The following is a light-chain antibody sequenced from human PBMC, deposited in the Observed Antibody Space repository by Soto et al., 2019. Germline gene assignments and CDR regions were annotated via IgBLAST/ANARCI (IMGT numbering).Light chain of an antibody. CDR3: QQYHSFSCP. CDR2: DGF. V-gene: IGKV1-5*01. CDR1: QSITYW. Sequence: DIQMTQSPSSLSASVGDRVTITCRASQSITYWLAGYQQKPGRAPKLLIYDGFNLQSGVPSRFSGSGSGTEFNLSISSLQPDGSASYYCQQYHSFSCPVGQGTKVDSK. J-gene: IGKJ2*02.